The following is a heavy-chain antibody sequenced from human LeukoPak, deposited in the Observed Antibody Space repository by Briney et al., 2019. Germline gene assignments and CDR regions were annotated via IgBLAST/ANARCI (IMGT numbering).Heavy chain of an antibody. Sequence: GGSLRLSCAASGFTFSNYVMSWVRQAPGKGLEWVSSISGSGGNTYYADSVKGRFTISRDNSKNTLYLQMNSLRAEDTAVYYCAKVPITVTRNFDYWGQGTLVTVSS. CDR3: AKVPITVTRNFDY. J-gene: IGHJ4*02. D-gene: IGHD4-17*01. V-gene: IGHV3-23*01. CDR2: ISGSGGNT. CDR1: GFTFSNYV.